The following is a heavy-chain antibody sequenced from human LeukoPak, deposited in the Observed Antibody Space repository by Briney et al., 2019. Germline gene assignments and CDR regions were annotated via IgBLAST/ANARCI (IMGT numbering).Heavy chain of an antibody. CDR3: ARAEVVPAAPALYYYMDV. Sequence: GASVKVSCKASGGTFTSYAISWVRQAPGQGLEWMGGIIPIFGTANYAQKFQGRVTITTDESTSTAYMELSSLTSEDTAVYYCARAEVVPAAPALYYYMDVWGKGTTVTVSS. CDR2: IIPIFGTA. D-gene: IGHD2-2*01. CDR1: GGTFTSYA. J-gene: IGHJ6*03. V-gene: IGHV1-69*05.